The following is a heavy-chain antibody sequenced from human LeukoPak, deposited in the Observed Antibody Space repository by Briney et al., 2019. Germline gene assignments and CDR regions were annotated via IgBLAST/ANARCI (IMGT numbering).Heavy chain of an antibody. Sequence: SETLSLTCAVYGGSFSGYYWSWIRQPPGKGLEWIGEINHSGSTNYNPSLKSRVTISVATSKGQFSLKLSSVTAADTAVYYCAREHSSGWYSEVDYWGQGTLVTVSS. CDR3: AREHSSGWYSEVDY. D-gene: IGHD6-19*01. CDR2: INHSGST. V-gene: IGHV4-34*01. J-gene: IGHJ4*02. CDR1: GGSFSGYY.